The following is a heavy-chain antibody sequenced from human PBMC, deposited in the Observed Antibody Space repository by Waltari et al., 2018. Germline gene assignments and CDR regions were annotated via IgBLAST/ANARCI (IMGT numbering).Heavy chain of an antibody. V-gene: IGHV3-23*04. D-gene: IGHD6-13*01. CDR3: AKDGGIAAAGTYYYYYYYMDV. CDR1: GFTFSSYA. Sequence: EVQLVESGGGLVQPGGSLRLSCAASGFTFSSYAMSWVRQAPGKGLEWVSAISGSGGCTYDADSVKGRFTISRDNSKNTLYLQMNSLRAEDTAVYYCAKDGGIAAAGTYYYYYYYMDVWGKGTTVTVSS. CDR2: ISGSGGCT. J-gene: IGHJ6*03.